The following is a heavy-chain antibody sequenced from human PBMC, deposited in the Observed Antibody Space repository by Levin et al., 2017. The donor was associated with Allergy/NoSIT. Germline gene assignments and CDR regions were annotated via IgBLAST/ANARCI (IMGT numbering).Heavy chain of an antibody. V-gene: IGHV3-30*18. CDR2: ISYDGSNK. D-gene: IGHD5-12*01. J-gene: IGHJ4*02. Sequence: GGSLRLSCAASGFTFSSYGMHWVRQAPGKGLEWVAVISYDGSNKYYADSVKGRFTISRDNSKNTLYLQMNSLRAEDTAVYYCAKEMDGGYDLFDYWGQGTLVTVSS. CDR1: GFTFSSYG. CDR3: AKEMDGGYDLFDY.